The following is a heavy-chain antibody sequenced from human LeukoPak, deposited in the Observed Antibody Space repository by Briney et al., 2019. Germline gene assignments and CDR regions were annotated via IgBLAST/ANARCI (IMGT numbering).Heavy chain of an antibody. J-gene: IGHJ4*02. CDR3: AREGSSGYYRFFDY. CDR1: GFTFSSYA. V-gene: IGHV3-30-3*01. Sequence: GGSLRLSCAASGFTFSSYAMHWVRQAPGKGLEWVAVISYDGSNKYYADSVKGRFTISRDNSKNTLYLQMNSLRAEDTAVYYCAREGSSGYYRFFDYWGQGTLVTVSS. CDR2: ISYDGSNK. D-gene: IGHD3-22*01.